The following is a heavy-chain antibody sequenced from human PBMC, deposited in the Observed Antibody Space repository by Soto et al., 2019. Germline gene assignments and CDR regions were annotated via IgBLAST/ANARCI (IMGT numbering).Heavy chain of an antibody. J-gene: IGHJ4*02. CDR3: ARGGPYDWNYYIY. CDR2: IYYTGST. D-gene: IGHD1-20*01. CDR1: GGSISSYY. V-gene: IGHV4-59*01. Sequence: PSETLSLTCTVSGGSISSYYWSWIRQPPGKGPELIGYIYYTGSTNYNPSLKSRVTMSVDTSKNQFSLKLSSVTAADTAVYYCARGGPYDWNYYIYWAQGTLVTVSS.